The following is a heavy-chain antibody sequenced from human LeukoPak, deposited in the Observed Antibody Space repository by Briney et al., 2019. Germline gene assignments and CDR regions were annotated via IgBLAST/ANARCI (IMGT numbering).Heavy chain of an antibody. D-gene: IGHD1-26*01. V-gene: IGHV3-66*01. J-gene: IGHJ4*02. CDR2: IYTSCIT. CDR1: GFTVSSNF. CDR3: AREDAGGTYSFDY. Sequence: PGGSLRLSCAVSGFTVSSNFMSWVRQAPAKGPEWVSVIYTSCITYYADSVRGRFTISRDNSKNTLYPQMDSLTAEDTAVYYCAREDAGGTYSFDYWGQGTLVTVSS.